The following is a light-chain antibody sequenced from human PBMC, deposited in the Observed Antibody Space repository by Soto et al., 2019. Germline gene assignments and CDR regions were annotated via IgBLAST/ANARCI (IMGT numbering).Light chain of an antibody. CDR1: QSVSSSY. CDR2: GAS. J-gene: IGKJ1*01. V-gene: IGKV3-15*01. CDR3: QQYNNWPRT. Sequence: EIGMTQSPATLSVSPGERATLSCRASQSVSSSYLAWYQQKPGPAPRLLIYGASTRATGIPARFSGSGSGTEFTLTISSLQSEDFAVYYCQQYNNWPRTFGQGTKVDI.